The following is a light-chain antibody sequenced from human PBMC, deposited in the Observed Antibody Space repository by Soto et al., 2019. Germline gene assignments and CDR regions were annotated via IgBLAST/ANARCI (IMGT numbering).Light chain of an antibody. J-gene: IGKJ2*01. CDR3: QQSYSTPPT. Sequence: DIKMTRSPSSLSASVGDSVTITCRASQYISNYLNWYQQKSGTAPKLLIHTASTLQSGVPSRFSGRGSGPDFTLTISSVQPDDFAIYFCQQSYSTPPTFGQGTTLEIK. V-gene: IGKV1-39*01. CDR1: QYISNY. CDR2: TAS.